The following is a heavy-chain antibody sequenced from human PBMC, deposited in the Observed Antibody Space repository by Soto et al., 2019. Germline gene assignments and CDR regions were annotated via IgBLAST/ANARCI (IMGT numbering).Heavy chain of an antibody. V-gene: IGHV3-21*01. Sequence: PGGSLRLSCAASGFTFSSYGMHWVRQAPGKGLEWVSAISYSSSYKYYADSVKGRFTISRDNAKNSLYLQMNSLRAEDTAVYYCARQAGRMRYYGSGSYYLVVKPLDVWGQGTTVTVSS. CDR1: GFTFSSYG. D-gene: IGHD3-10*01. J-gene: IGHJ6*02. CDR3: ARQAGRMRYYGSGSYYLVVKPLDV. CDR2: ISYSSSYK.